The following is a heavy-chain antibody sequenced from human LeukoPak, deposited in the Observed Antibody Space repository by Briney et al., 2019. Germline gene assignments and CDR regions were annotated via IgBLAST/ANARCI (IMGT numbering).Heavy chain of an antibody. CDR2: VYYSGST. V-gene: IGHV4-39*01. J-gene: IGHJ6*03. CDR1: GGSISSSIYY. CDR3: ARQPTYYYYYMDV. Sequence: SETLSLTCTVSGGSISSSIYYWGWIRQAPGKGLEWIGSVYYSGSTYYNPSLKSRVTISVDTSKNQFSLKLSSVTAADTAVFYCARQPTYYYYYMDVWGKGTTVTVSS.